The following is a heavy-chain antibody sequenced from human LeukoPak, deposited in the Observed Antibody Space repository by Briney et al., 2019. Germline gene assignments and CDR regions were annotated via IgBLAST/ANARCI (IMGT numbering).Heavy chain of an antibody. J-gene: IGHJ3*02. CDR2: IYYSGST. CDR1: GGSISSGGYY. Sequence: SETLSLTCTVSGGSISSGGYYWSWIRQHPGKGLEWIGYIYYSGSTYYNPSLKSRVTISVDTSKNQFSLKLSSVTAADTAVYYCARSEQIYDILTGYLLAFVDAFDIWGQGTMVTASS. D-gene: IGHD3-9*01. V-gene: IGHV4-31*03. CDR3: ARSEQIYDILTGYLLAFVDAFDI.